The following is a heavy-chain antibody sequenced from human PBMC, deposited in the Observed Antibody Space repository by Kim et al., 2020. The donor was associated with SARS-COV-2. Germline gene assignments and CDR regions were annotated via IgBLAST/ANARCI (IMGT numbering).Heavy chain of an antibody. Sequence: SVKGRFTISRDNAKNSLYLQRNSLRAEDTAVYYCARETRNDYGDYALLDYWGQGTLVTVSS. D-gene: IGHD4-17*01. V-gene: IGHV3-48*03. CDR3: ARETRNDYGDYALLDY. J-gene: IGHJ4*02.